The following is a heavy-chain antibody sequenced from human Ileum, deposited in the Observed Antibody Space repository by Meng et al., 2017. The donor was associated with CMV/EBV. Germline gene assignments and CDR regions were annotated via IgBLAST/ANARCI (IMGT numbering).Heavy chain of an antibody. CDR1: GFAFTRSS. D-gene: IGHD1-1*01. J-gene: IGHJ4*02. CDR2: ISTYSGDP. Sequence: RPSGFAFTRSSMNWVRQTPGQGLEWMGWISTYSGDPTYARDFTGRFVFSLDTSVTTAYLQISSLQAEDTGVYYCATKGYNLNDPIDYWGQGTLVTVSS. V-gene: IGHV7-4-1*02. CDR3: ATKGYNLNDPIDY.